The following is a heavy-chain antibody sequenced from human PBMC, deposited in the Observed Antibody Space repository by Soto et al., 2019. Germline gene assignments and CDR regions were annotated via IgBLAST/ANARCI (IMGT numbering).Heavy chain of an antibody. CDR2: ISGAGGIT. Sequence: PGGSLRLSCADSGFMFSNYAMNWVRQAPGKGLEWVSSISGAGGITHYADSVRGRFTISRDNSKDTVYLQMNSLRAEDTALYYCAKDRSRGVTVNADHWGQGSLVTVSS. CDR3: AKDRSRGVTVNADH. D-gene: IGHD4-17*01. J-gene: IGHJ4*01. V-gene: IGHV3-23*01. CDR1: GFMFSNYA.